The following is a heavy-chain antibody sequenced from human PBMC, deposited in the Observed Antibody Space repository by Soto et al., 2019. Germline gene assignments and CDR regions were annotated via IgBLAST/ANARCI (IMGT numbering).Heavy chain of an antibody. CDR1: GFTFDDYA. D-gene: IGHD3-16*01. CDR3: AKDIGGTVYX. CDR2: ISWNSGSI. V-gene: IGHV3-9*01. Sequence: GGSLRLSFAASGFTFDDYAMHWVRQAPGKGLEWVSCISWNSGSIGYADSVKGRFTISRDNAKNSLYLQMNSLRAEETALYYCAKDIGGTVYXWGQGTLVTVSX. J-gene: IGHJ4*02.